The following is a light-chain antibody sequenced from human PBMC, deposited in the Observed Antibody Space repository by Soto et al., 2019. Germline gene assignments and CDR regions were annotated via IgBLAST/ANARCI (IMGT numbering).Light chain of an antibody. V-gene: IGKV1-5*03. J-gene: IGKJ4*01. CDR2: TAS. CDR1: QSISSW. CDR3: QQYNSYPLT. Sequence: DIQITQAPSTLSASVGDRFTITCLASQSISSWLAWYQQKPGKAPKLLIYTASSLESGVPSRFSGSGSGTEFTLTISSLQPDDFATYYCQQYNSYPLTVGEGTKVDIK.